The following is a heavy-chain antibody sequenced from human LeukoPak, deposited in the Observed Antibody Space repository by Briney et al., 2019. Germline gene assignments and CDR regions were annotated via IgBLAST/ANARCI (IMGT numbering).Heavy chain of an antibody. D-gene: IGHD1-26*01. CDR3: ARDRGGSYSAIDY. V-gene: IGHV3-20*04. J-gene: IGHJ4*02. CDR2: TNWNGGST. CDR1: GFTFDDHG. Sequence: GGSLRLSCAASGFTFDDHGMSWVRQAPGKGLEWVSGTNWNGGSTGYADSVKGRFTISRDNAKNSLYLQMNSLRAEDTAVYYCARDRGGSYSAIDYWGQGTLVTVSS.